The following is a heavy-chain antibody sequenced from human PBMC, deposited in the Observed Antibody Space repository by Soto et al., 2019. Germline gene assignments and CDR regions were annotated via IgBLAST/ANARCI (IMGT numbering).Heavy chain of an antibody. CDR3: ARDFIGEPRNYFDS. J-gene: IGHJ4*02. V-gene: IGHV3-30*04. D-gene: IGHD3-10*01. CDR2: ISYDGRVK. CDR1: GFTFSDYP. Sequence: PGGSLRLSCAASGFTFSDYPMHWVRQAPGKGLEWVAVISYDGRVKYYVDSVKGRFTISRDDSKNTLYLQMNSLRVDDTAVYYGARDFIGEPRNYFDSWGQGPLVPVSP.